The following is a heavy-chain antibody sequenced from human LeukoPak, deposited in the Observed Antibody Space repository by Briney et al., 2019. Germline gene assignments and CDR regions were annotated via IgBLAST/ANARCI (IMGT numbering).Heavy chain of an antibody. Sequence: GESPRLSCAASGFTFSTYTMHWVRQAPGKGLEYVSSISGNGGSREYANSVKGRFTISRDSSRNTLYLQMGSLRAEDMAVYYCARDAGYVRFDFWGQGTLATVSS. V-gene: IGHV3-64*01. CDR2: ISGNGGSR. CDR1: GFTFSTYT. CDR3: ARDAGYVRFDF. J-gene: IGHJ4*02. D-gene: IGHD5-18*01.